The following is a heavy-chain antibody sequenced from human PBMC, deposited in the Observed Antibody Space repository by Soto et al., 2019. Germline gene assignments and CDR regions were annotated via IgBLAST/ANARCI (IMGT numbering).Heavy chain of an antibody. J-gene: IGHJ4*02. CDR3: ARGGRRGRFDY. Sequence: QVQLVQSGAEVKKPGAAVKVSGKASGYTYTSYDINWVRQATGPGLEWMGWMNPNSGNTGYAQKSQCIVTMTRNTSISTAYMELSSLRSEDTAVYYWARGGRRGRFDYWGQGTLVTVSS. D-gene: IGHD3-10*01. CDR1: GYTYTSYD. V-gene: IGHV1-8*01. CDR2: MNPNSGNT.